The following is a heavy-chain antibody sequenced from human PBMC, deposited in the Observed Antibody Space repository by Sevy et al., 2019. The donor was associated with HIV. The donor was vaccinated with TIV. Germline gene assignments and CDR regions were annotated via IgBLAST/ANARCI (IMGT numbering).Heavy chain of an antibody. CDR1: GYIFTTYR. D-gene: IGHD2-15*01. J-gene: IGHJ4*02. Sequence: ASVKVSCEAFGYIFTTYRISWVRQAPGQGLEWLGWISPHNGDTNYVQKFQGRVTMITDTSTSTAFMELRSLRADDTAVYYCARAYCSGGRCYSLAYWGQGTLVTVSS. V-gene: IGHV1-18*01. CDR2: ISPHNGDT. CDR3: ARAYCSGGRCYSLAY.